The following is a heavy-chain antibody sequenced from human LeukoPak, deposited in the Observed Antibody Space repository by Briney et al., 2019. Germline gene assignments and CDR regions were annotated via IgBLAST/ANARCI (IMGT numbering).Heavy chain of an antibody. V-gene: IGHV4-59*08. Sequence: SETLSLTCTVSGGSMSSYYWIWIRQPPGKGLEWIGYIYYSGSTKYNPSLKSRVTISVDTSKNQLSLKLSSVTAADTAVYYCARGARAGYNLEPFDYWGQGTLVTVSS. J-gene: IGHJ4*02. CDR3: ARGARAGYNLEPFDY. CDR2: IYYSGST. CDR1: GGSMSSYY. D-gene: IGHD5-24*01.